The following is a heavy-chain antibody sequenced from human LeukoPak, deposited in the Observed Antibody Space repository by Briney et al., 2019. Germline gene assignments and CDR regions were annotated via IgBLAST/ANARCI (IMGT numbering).Heavy chain of an antibody. J-gene: IGHJ4*02. Sequence: TGGSLRLSCAAYGFTFSSYWMSWVRQAPGKGLEWVANIKQDGSEKYYVDSVKGRFTISRDNAKNSLYPQMNSLRAEDTAVYYCARCGGCYHGSYYFDYWGQGTLVTVSS. V-gene: IGHV3-7*01. CDR3: ARCGGCYHGSYYFDY. CDR1: GFTFSSYW. CDR2: IKQDGSEK. D-gene: IGHD2-8*02.